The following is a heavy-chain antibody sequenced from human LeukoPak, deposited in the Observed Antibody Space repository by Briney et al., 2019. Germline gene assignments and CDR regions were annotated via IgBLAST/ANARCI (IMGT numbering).Heavy chain of an antibody. J-gene: IGHJ4*02. V-gene: IGHV1-69*04. Sequence: SVKVSCKASGGTFSSYAISWVRQAPGQGLEWMGRIIPILGIANYAQKFRGRVTITADKSTSTAYIELSSLRSEDTAVYYCARDREGYCSGGSCPFDYWGQGTLVTVSS. D-gene: IGHD2-15*01. CDR3: ARDREGYCSGGSCPFDY. CDR1: GGTFSSYA. CDR2: IIPILGIA.